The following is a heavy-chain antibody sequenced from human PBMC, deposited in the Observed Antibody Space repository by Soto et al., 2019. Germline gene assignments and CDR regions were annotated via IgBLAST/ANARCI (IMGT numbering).Heavy chain of an antibody. V-gene: IGHV3-30*18. J-gene: IGHJ4*02. CDR1: GFTFSSYG. D-gene: IGHD2-15*01. CDR3: AKDQGYCSGGSCYSGDY. CDR2: ISYDGSNK. Sequence: LRLSCAASGFTFSSYGMHWVRQAPGKGLEWVAVISYDGSNKYYADSVKGRFTISRDNSKNTLYLQMNSLRAEDTAVYYCAKDQGYCSGGSCYSGDYWGQGTPVTVSS.